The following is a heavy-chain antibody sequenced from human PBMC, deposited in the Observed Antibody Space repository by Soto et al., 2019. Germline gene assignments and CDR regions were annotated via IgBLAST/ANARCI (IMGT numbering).Heavy chain of an antibody. CDR3: AKSNPPRITMIVVVITTLEVGYFDY. Sequence: PGGSLRLSCAASGFTFSSYAMSWVRQAPGKGLEWVSAISGSGGSTYYADSVKGRFTISRDNSKNTLYLQMNSLRAEDTAVYYCAKSNPPRITMIVVVITTLEVGYFDYWGQGTLVTSPQ. CDR1: GFTFSSYA. J-gene: IGHJ4*02. CDR2: ISGSGGST. V-gene: IGHV3-23*01. D-gene: IGHD3-22*01.